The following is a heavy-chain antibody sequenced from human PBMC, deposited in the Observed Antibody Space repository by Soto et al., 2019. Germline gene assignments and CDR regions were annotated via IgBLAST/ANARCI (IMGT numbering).Heavy chain of an antibody. D-gene: IGHD2-2*01. CDR2: IYYSGST. CDR1: GGSISSYY. J-gene: IGHJ4*02. Sequence: SETLSLTCTVSGGSISSYYWSWIRQPPGKGLEWIGYIYYSGSTNYNPSLKSRVTISVDTSKNQFSLKLSSVTAADTAVYYCASMTPSGFCSSTSCFLGFDYWGQGTLVTVSS. CDR3: ASMTPSGFCSSTSCFLGFDY. V-gene: IGHV4-59*01.